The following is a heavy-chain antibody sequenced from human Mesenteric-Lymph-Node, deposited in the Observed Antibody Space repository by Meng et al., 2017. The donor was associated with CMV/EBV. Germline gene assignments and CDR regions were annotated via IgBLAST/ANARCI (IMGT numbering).Heavy chain of an antibody. Sequence: SGGSISSSKWWSSVRQHPGKGLEWIGEIYHSGSTNYNPSLKRRVTISVDKSKNQFSLKLSSVTAADTAVYYCARGAYYGSGSYALGYWGQGTLVTVSS. CDR3: ARGAYYGSGSYALGY. V-gene: IGHV4-4*02. J-gene: IGHJ4*02. D-gene: IGHD3-10*01. CDR1: GGSISSSKW. CDR2: IYHSGST.